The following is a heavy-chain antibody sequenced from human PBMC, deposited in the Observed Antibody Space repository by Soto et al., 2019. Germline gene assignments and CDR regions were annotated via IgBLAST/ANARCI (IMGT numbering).Heavy chain of an antibody. CDR3: ARVGYNESSDYLSKWFDP. V-gene: IGHV4-4*02. D-gene: IGHD3-22*01. J-gene: IGHJ5*02. CDR2: IFHDGTA. Sequence: SETLSLTCAVSGVSISSGNWWTWVRQSPQRGLEYIGEIFHDGTANYYPSFERRVAISVDTSKNQFPLKLSSVTTADTAVYYCARVGYNESSDYLSKWFDPWGQGTLVTVSS. CDR1: GVSISSGNW.